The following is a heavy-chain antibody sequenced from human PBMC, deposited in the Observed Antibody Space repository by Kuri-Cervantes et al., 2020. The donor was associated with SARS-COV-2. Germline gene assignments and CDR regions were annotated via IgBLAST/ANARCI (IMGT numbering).Heavy chain of an antibody. V-gene: IGHV1-69*13. Sequence: SVKVSCKAFGYSFSDHYMYWVRQAPGQGLEWMEGIIPMFGTADYAQKFQGRVTVTADESTSTVYMELSSLTSEDTAIYYCYCAPKEGFDSWGQGTLVTVSS. CDR3: YCAPKEGFDS. CDR2: IIPMFGTA. J-gene: IGHJ4*02. CDR1: GYSFSDHY. D-gene: IGHD2-21*01.